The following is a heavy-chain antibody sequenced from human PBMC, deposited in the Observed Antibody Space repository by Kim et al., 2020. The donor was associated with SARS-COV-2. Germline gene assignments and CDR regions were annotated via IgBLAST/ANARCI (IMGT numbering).Heavy chain of an antibody. CDR3: ARVGWRSSWISGRAFDI. J-gene: IGHJ3*02. CDR1: GGSLSSYY. CDR2: IYYSGSP. D-gene: IGHD6-13*01. Sequence: SETLSLTCTVSGGSLSSYYWSWIRQPPGKGLEWIGYIYYSGSPNYNPSLKSRVTISVDTSKNQFSLNLSSVTAADTAVYYCARVGWRSSWISGRAFDIWGQATMVTVSS. V-gene: IGHV4-59*01.